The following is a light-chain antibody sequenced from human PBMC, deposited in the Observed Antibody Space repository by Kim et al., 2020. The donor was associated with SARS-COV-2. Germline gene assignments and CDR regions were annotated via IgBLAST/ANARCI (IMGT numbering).Light chain of an antibody. CDR1: RSNSGSNT. CDR2: SNN. J-gene: IGLJ3*02. Sequence: GQRVTSSGSGRRSNSGSNTVNWFQQFPGTAPKLLIFSNNRRPAGVPDRFSGSKSGTSASLAVSGLQSEDEADYYCASWDDRLDGRVFGGGTKLTVL. V-gene: IGLV1-44*01. CDR3: ASWDDRLDGRV.